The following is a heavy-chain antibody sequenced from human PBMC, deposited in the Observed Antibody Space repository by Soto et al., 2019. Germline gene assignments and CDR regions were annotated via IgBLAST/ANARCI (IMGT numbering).Heavy chain of an antibody. D-gene: IGHD3-16*01. CDR3: AREDDAWGYYYGMDV. CDR2: TRNKANSYTT. V-gene: IGHV3-72*01. CDR1: GFTFSDHY. Sequence: GGSLRLSCAASGFTFSDHYMDWVRQAPGKGLEWVGRTRNKANSYTTEYAASVKGRFTISRDDSKNSLYLQMNSLKTEDTAVYYCAREDDAWGYYYGMDVWGQGTTVTVSS. J-gene: IGHJ6*02.